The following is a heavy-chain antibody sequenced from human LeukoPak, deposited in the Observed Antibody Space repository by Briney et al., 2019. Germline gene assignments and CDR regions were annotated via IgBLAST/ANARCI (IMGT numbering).Heavy chain of an antibody. CDR1: GYTFTSYY. Sequence: ASVKVSCKASGYTFTSYYMHWVRQAPAEGLEWMGIINPSGGSTSYAQKFQGRVTMTRDTSTSTVYMELSSLRSEDTAVYYCARDPRAGSGDDYWGQGTLVTVSS. CDR2: INPSGGST. CDR3: ARDPRAGSGDDY. D-gene: IGHD3-10*01. J-gene: IGHJ4*02. V-gene: IGHV1-46*03.